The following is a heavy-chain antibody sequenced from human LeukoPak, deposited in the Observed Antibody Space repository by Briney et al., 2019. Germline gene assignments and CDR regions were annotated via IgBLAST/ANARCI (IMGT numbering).Heavy chain of an antibody. D-gene: IGHD6-19*01. CDR1: GGSISSYY. Sequence: SETLSLTCTVSGGSISSYYWSWIRQPPGKGLEWIGYIYYSGSTNYNPSLKSRVTISVDTSKNQFSLKLSSVTAADTAVYYCARGSITVAGDAPDYWRQGTLVTVST. CDR2: IYYSGST. J-gene: IGHJ4*02. V-gene: IGHV4-59*01. CDR3: ARGSITVAGDAPDY.